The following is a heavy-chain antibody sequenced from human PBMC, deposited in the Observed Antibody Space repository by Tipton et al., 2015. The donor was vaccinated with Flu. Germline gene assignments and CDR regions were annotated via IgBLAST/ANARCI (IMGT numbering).Heavy chain of an antibody. D-gene: IGHD2-2*01. J-gene: IGHJ4*02. CDR1: GGSIRGYV. Sequence: GLVKPSETLSLTCTVSGGSIRGYVWTWIRQPPGKGLEWIGYIYYTGSTYYNPSLKSRVTMSVDTSKNHLSLKLRSVTAADTAVYYCARDKTGLDGSFQYQFDYWGQGALVTVSS. CDR3: ARDKTGLDGSFQYQFDY. V-gene: IGHV4-59*01. CDR2: IYYTGST.